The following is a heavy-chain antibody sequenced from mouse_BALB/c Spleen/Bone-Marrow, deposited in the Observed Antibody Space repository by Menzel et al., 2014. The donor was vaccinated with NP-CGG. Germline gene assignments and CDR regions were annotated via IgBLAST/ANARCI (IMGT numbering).Heavy chain of an antibody. CDR1: GYTFTSYW. CDR2: INPSNGRA. V-gene: IGHV1S81*02. D-gene: IGHD2-2*01. CDR3: ARAGGYDGFAY. Sequence: VQLHQSGAELVKPGASVKLSCKASGYTFTSYWMHWVKQRPGQGLEWIGEINPSNGRADYNEKFRSKATLTVDRSSSTAYMQLSSLTSEDSAVYYCARAGGYDGFAYWGQGTLVTVSA. J-gene: IGHJ3*01.